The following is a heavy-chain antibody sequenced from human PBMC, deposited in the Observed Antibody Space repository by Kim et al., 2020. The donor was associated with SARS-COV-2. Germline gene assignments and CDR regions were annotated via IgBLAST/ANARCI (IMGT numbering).Heavy chain of an antibody. CDR3: SRGTIFGVATHYYYYMDV. J-gene: IGHJ6*03. CDR1: GGSFSGYY. Sequence: SDTLSLTCAVYGGSFSGYYWSWIRQPPGKGLEWIGEINHSGSTNYNPSLKSRVTISVDTSKNQFSLKLSSVTAADTAVYYCSRGTIFGVATHYYYYMDV. D-gene: IGHD3-3*01. CDR2: INHSGST. V-gene: IGHV4-34*01.